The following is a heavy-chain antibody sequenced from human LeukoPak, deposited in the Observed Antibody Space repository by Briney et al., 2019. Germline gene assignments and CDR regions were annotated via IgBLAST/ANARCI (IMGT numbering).Heavy chain of an antibody. CDR3: ARDLSPHGFDP. CDR2: IYYSGNT. V-gene: IGHV4-30-4*01. Sequence: PSETLSLTCTVSGGSINSGDYYWGWIRQPPGKGLEWIGYIYYSGNTYYNPSLKSRVTISLDTPKNQFSLKLSSVTAADTAVYYCARDLSPHGFDPWGQGTLVTVSS. J-gene: IGHJ5*02. CDR1: GGSINSGDYY.